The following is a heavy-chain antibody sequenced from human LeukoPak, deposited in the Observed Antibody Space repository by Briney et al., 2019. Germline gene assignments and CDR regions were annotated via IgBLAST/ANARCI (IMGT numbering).Heavy chain of an antibody. CDR3: ARYREGYSFDY. J-gene: IGHJ4*02. D-gene: IGHD5-24*01. Sequence: GGSLRLSCAASGFTFSSYAMHWVRQAPGKGLEWVAVIWYDGSKKYYADSVKGRFTISRDNSKNTLYLQMNSLRVEDTAVYYCARYREGYSFDYWGQGTLVTVSS. V-gene: IGHV3-33*08. CDR2: IWYDGSKK. CDR1: GFTFSSYA.